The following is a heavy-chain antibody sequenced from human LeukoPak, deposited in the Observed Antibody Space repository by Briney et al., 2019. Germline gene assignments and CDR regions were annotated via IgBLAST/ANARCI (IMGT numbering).Heavy chain of an antibody. V-gene: IGHV4-34*01. CDR2: INHSGST. Sequence: SETLSLTCAVYGGSFSGYYWSWIRQPPGKGLEWIGEINHSGSTNYNPSLKSRVTISVDTSKNQFSLKLSSVTAADTAVYYCASSFRPLYCGGDCYSGSLDYWGQGTLVTVSS. CDR3: ASSFRPLYCGGDCYSGSLDY. CDR1: GGSFSGYY. J-gene: IGHJ4*02. D-gene: IGHD2-21*02.